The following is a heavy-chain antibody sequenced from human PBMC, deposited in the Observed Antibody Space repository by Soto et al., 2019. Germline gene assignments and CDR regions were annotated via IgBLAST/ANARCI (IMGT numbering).Heavy chain of an antibody. CDR2: ISSSSSYI. CDR3: ARDRDYYDSSGYYYFDY. J-gene: IGHJ4*02. Sequence: VQLVESGGGLVKPGGSLRLSCAASGFTFSSYSMNWVRQAPGKGLEWVSSISSSSSYIYYADSVKGRFTISRDNAKNSLYLQMNSLRAEDTAVYYCARDRDYYDSSGYYYFDYWGQGTLVTVCS. V-gene: IGHV3-21*01. CDR1: GFTFSSYS. D-gene: IGHD3-22*01.